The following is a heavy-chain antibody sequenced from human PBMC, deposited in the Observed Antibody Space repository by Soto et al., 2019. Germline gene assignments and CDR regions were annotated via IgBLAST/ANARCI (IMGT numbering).Heavy chain of an antibody. J-gene: IGHJ4*02. CDR3: AKGASSGWYERGYFDY. Sequence: QVQLVESGGGVGQPGRSLRLSCAASGFTFSSYGMHWVRQAPGKGLEWVAVISYDGSNKYYADSVKGRFTISRDNSKNTLYLQMNSLRAEDTAVYYCAKGASSGWYERGYFDYWGQGTLVTVSS. CDR1: GFTFSSYG. D-gene: IGHD6-19*01. CDR2: ISYDGSNK. V-gene: IGHV3-30*18.